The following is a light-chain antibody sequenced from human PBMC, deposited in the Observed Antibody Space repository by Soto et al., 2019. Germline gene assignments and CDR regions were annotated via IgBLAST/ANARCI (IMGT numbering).Light chain of an antibody. V-gene: IGLV1-40*01. J-gene: IGLJ2*01. Sequence: QSVLTQPPSESGAPGQRVTISCTGSSSNIGAYYDVHWYQQFPGTAPKLLIYGNNNRPPGVPDRFSGSKSDTSASLAITGLQAEDEADYYCQSFDSSLRGPVFGGGTKLTVL. CDR2: GNN. CDR1: SSNIGAYYD. CDR3: QSFDSSLRGPV.